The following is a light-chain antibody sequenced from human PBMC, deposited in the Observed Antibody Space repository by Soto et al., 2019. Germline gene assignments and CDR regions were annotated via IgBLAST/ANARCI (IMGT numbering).Light chain of an antibody. CDR3: MQALQIPYT. J-gene: IGKJ2*01. V-gene: IGKV2-28*01. CDR2: LAS. Sequence: LVMTQSPLSLPVSPGEPASISCRSSQSLMTGSGHVYLDWYLQKPGQSPQLLIFLASNRASGVPDRVSGSVSGADFTLKISRVETEDAGVYYCMQALQIPYTFGQGTKLDIK. CDR1: QSLMTGSGHVY.